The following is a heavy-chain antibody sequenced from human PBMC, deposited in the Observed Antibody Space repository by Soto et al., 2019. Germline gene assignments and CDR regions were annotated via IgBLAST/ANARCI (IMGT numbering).Heavy chain of an antibody. D-gene: IGHD2-21*01. CDR2: IIPIFGTA. V-gene: IGHV1-69*01. CDR1: GGTFSSYA. CDR3: ARVGDIVVWRDYYYYYGMDV. J-gene: IGHJ6*02. Sequence: QVQLVQSGAEVKKPGSSVKVSCKASGGTFSSYAISWVRQAPGQGLEWMGGIIPIFGTANYAQKFQGRVTITADESTSTAYMELSSLRSEDTAVYYGARVGDIVVWRDYYYYYGMDVWGQGTTVTVSS.